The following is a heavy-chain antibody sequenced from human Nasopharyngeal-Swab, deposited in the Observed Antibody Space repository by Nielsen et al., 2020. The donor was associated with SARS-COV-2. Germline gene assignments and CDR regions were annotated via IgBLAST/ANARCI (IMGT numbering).Heavy chain of an antibody. CDR2: VYYSWST. Sequence: GSLRLSCTVSGDSIAYSTFYWGWIRQPPGMGLEWIGSVYYSWSTNYQNPALKGRVAMSVDTSKNEFSLKLSSVTAADTAVYYCARLPVAGSLPFDYWGQGTLVTVSS. J-gene: IGHJ4*02. CDR3: ARLPVAGSLPFDY. V-gene: IGHV4-39*01. D-gene: IGHD6-19*01. CDR1: GDSIAYSTFY.